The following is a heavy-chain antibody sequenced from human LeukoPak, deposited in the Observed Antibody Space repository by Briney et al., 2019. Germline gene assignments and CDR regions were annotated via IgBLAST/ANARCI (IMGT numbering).Heavy chain of an antibody. D-gene: IGHD1-26*01. CDR3: VVGGGIY. V-gene: IGHV3-21*01. CDR1: GFTFSSYS. CDR2: ISSSSSYI. Sequence: GGSLRLSCAASGFTFSSYSMNWVRQAPGKGLEWVSSISSSSSYIYYADSVKGRFTISRDNAKNTLHLQMNSLSADDTAVYYCVVGGGIYWGQGTLVTVS. J-gene: IGHJ4*02.